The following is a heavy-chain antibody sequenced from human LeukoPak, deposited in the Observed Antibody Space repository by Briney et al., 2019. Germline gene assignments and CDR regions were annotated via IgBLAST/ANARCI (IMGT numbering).Heavy chain of an antibody. CDR2: INGDGSTT. CDR1: GSIFSSLW. V-gene: IGHV3-74*01. D-gene: IGHD4-17*01. CDR3: VRGGYGSIDY. J-gene: IGHJ4*02. Sequence: PGGSLRLSCEASGSIFSSLWMHWVRQAPGKGLVWVSYINGDGSTTSYADSVRGRFTTSRDNAKNTLYLQLNSLRAEDTAVYYCVRGGYGSIDYWGQGTLVTVSS.